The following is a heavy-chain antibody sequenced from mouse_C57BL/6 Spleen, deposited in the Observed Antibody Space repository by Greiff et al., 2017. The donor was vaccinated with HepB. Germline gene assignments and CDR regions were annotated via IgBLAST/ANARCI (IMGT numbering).Heavy chain of an antibody. V-gene: IGHV1-64*01. CDR3: ARDGYDAGFAY. D-gene: IGHD2-2*01. CDR1: GYTFTSYW. Sequence: QVQLKQPGAELVKPGASVKLSCKASGYTFTSYWMHWVKQRPGQGLEWIGMIHPNSGSTNYNEKFKSKATLTVDKSSSTAYMQLSSLTSEDSAVYYCARDGYDAGFAYWGQGTLVTVSA. CDR2: IHPNSGST. J-gene: IGHJ3*01.